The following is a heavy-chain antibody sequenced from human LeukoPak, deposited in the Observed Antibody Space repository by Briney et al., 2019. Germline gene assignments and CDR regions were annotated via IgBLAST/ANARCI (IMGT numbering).Heavy chain of an antibody. CDR3: ARHWAPYGHPLIAARPNWFDP. D-gene: IGHD6-6*01. CDR2: IYTSGST. Sequence: PSETLSLTCTVSGGSISSYYWSWIRRPPGKGLEWIGYIYTSGSTNYNPSLKSRVTISVDTSKNQFSLKLSSVTAADTAVYYCARHWAPYGHPLIAARPNWFDPWGQGTLVTVSS. V-gene: IGHV4-4*09. J-gene: IGHJ5*02. CDR1: GGSISSYY.